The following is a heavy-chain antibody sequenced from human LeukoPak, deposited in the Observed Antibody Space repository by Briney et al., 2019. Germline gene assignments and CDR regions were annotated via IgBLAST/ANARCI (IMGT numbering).Heavy chain of an antibody. J-gene: IGHJ4*02. CDR1: GYTFTSYG. CDR2: FDPEDGET. CDR3: ATDHYYYDSSGYYWKKIFDY. V-gene: IGHV1-24*01. Sequence: ASVKVSCKASGYTFTSYGISWVRQAPGQGLEWMGGFDPEDGETIYAQKFQGRVTMTEDTSTDTAYMELSSLRSEDTAVYYCATDHYYYDSSGYYWKKIFDYWGQGTLVTVSS. D-gene: IGHD3-22*01.